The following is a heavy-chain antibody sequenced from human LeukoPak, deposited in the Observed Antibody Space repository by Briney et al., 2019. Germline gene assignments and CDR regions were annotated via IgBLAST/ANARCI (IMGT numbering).Heavy chain of an antibody. Sequence: ASVKVSCKAYGYTFTSYYMHWVRQAPGQWLEWMGIINPSGGSTSYAQKFQGRVTMTRDTSTSTVYMELSSLRSEDTAVYYCARGAGGGWGLHYFDFWGQGTLVTVSS. CDR2: INPSGGST. V-gene: IGHV1-46*01. D-gene: IGHD1-26*01. CDR3: ARGAGGGWGLHYFDF. J-gene: IGHJ4*02. CDR1: GYTFTSYY.